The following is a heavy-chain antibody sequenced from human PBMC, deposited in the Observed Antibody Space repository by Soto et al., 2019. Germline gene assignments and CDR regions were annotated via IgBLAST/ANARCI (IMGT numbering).Heavy chain of an antibody. D-gene: IGHD3-22*01. CDR2: ISAYNGNT. Sequence: ASVKVSCKASGYTFTSYGISWVRQAPGQGLEWMGWISAYNGNTNYAQKLQGRVTMTTDTSTSTAYMELRSLRSDDTAVYYCARDLPRFTYYYDSSGYYFDYWGQGTLVTVSS. J-gene: IGHJ4*02. CDR1: GYTFTSYG. CDR3: ARDLPRFTYYYDSSGYYFDY. V-gene: IGHV1-18*04.